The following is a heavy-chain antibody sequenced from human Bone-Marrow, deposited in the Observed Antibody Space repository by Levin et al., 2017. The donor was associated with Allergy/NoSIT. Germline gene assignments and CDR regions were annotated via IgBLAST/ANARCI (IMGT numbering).Heavy chain of an antibody. J-gene: IGHJ4*02. V-gene: IGHV1-46*01. Sequence: GGSLRLSCKASGYTFIRYNIYWVRQAPGQGPEWMGLINPKGGATTYAQKFQGRVTVTSDTSTSTVYMELSSLRSDDTAVYYCARSYSGSYFDYWGQGTLVTVSS. CDR1: GYTFIRYN. CDR3: ARSYSGSYFDY. CDR2: INPKGGAT. D-gene: IGHD1-26*01.